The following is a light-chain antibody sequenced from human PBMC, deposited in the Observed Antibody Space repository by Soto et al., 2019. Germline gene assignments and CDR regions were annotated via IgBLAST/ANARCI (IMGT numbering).Light chain of an antibody. Sequence: PGERATLSCRASQSIRSNYLAWYRQTPGQAPRLLIYGASNRATGIPDRFSGSGSGTDFTLIISRLEPEDFALYYCQQYGSSPWTFGQGTKVEIK. CDR1: QSIRSNY. CDR3: QQYGSSPWT. J-gene: IGKJ1*01. V-gene: IGKV3-20*01. CDR2: GAS.